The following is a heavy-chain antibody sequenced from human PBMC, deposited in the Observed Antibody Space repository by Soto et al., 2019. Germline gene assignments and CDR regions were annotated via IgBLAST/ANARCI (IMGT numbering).Heavy chain of an antibody. V-gene: IGHV1-46*03. J-gene: IGHJ4*02. CDR1: GYSFTSHY. CDR2: IYPGGVNI. D-gene: IGHD6-13*01. Sequence: ASVKVSCKAIGYSFTSHYMHWVRQAPGQGLEWMGTIYPGGVNIGYAQKFQGRVTMTSDTSTSTVYMELSSLRSEDTAVYYCAREQQLVLSPHFDYWGQGTLVTVSS. CDR3: AREQQLVLSPHFDY.